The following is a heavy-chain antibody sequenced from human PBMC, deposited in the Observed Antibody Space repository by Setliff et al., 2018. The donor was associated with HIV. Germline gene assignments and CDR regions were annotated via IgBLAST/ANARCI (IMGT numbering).Heavy chain of an antibody. V-gene: IGHV1-69*05. CDR3: ARDLNDRWLQQYWFFDL. CDR1: GGSLNNYA. J-gene: IGHJ2*01. Sequence: SVKVSCKASGGSLNNYAISWVRQAPGQGLEWMGGIIPIFGTTTYAQKFQDRVTITTDESTTTFYMELSSLGSEDTALYFCARDLNDRWLQQYWFFDLWGRGTQVTVSS. D-gene: IGHD5-12*01. CDR2: IIPIFGTT.